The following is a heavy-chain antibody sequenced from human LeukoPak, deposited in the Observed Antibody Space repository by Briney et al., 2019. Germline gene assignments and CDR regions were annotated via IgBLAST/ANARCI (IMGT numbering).Heavy chain of an antibody. CDR2: ISGSGGST. CDR1: GFTFSSYA. D-gene: IGHD3-3*01. J-gene: IGHJ4*02. Sequence: QAGGSLRLSCAASGFTFSSYAMSWVRQAPGKGLEWVSAISGSGGSTCYADSVKGRFTISRDNSKNTLYLQMNSLRAEDTAVYYCAKDRLRFLEWLVRAYYFDYWGQGTLVTVSS. CDR3: AKDRLRFLEWLVRAYYFDY. V-gene: IGHV3-23*01.